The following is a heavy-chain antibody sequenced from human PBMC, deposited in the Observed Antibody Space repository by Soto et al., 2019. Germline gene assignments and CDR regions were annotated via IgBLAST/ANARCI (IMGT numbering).Heavy chain of an antibody. CDR2: INAGNGNT. CDR3: ARCDDSSGYYVHPAPFDY. J-gene: IGHJ4*02. V-gene: IGHV1-3*01. CDR1: GYTFTSYA. D-gene: IGHD3-22*01. Sequence: GASVKVSCKASGYTFTSYAMHWVRQAPGQRLEWMGWINAGNGNTKYSQKFQGRVTITRDTSASTAYTELSSLRSEDTAVYYCARCDDSSGYYVHPAPFDYWGQGTLVTVSS.